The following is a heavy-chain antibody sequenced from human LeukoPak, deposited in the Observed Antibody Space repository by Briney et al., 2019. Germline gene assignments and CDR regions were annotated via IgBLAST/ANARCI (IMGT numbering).Heavy chain of an antibody. V-gene: IGHV1-2*02. CDR1: GYTFTGYY. Sequence: GASVKVSCKASGYTFTGYYMHWVRQAPGQGLEWMGWINPNSGGTNYAQKFQGRVTMTRDTSISTAYMELSRLRSDDTAVYYCARDGGGLRYFDWLPFGGRDWFDPWGQGTLVTVSS. D-gene: IGHD3-9*01. CDR2: INPNSGGT. CDR3: ARDGGGLRYFDWLPFGGRDWFDP. J-gene: IGHJ5*02.